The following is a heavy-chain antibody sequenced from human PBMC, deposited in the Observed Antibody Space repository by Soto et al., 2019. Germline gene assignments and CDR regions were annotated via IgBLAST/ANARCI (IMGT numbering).Heavy chain of an antibody. CDR2: ISVYNGHT. V-gene: IGHV1-18*01. CDR1: GYTFNSWG. D-gene: IGHD6-19*01. Sequence: QVQVVQSGTEVKKPGASVVVSCQASGYTFNSWGFTWVRQAPGEGLEWMGWISVYNGHTFYAQNLQGRVTLTTDTATNTAYMELRSLTSDDTAVYYCARSGDSGWNYLDYWGQGTLVIVSS. CDR3: ARSGDSGWNYLDY. J-gene: IGHJ4*02.